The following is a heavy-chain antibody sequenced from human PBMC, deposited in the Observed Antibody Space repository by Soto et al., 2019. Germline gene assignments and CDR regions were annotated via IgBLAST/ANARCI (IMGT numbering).Heavy chain of an antibody. CDR2: INPNSGGT. D-gene: IGHD6-19*01. Sequence: QVQLVQSGAEVKKPGASVKVSCKASGYTFTGYYMHWVRQAPGQGLEWMGWINPNSGGTNYAQKFQGGVTMTRDTSISTAYMELSRLRSDDTAVYYCARSDSSGWYPLYYFDYWGQGTLVTVSS. CDR3: ARSDSSGWYPLYYFDY. CDR1: GYTFTGYY. J-gene: IGHJ4*02. V-gene: IGHV1-2*02.